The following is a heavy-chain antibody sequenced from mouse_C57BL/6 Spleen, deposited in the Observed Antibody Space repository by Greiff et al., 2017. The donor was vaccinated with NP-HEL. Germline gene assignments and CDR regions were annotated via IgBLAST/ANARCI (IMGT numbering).Heavy chain of an antibody. V-gene: IGHV1-26*01. J-gene: IGHJ1*03. CDR3: ARGPTTVVDWYFDV. Sequence: EVQLQQSGPELVKPGASVKISCKASGYTFTDYYMNWVKQSHGKSLEWIGDINPNNGGTSYNQKFKGKATLTVDKSSSTAYMELRSLTSEDSAVYYGARGPTTVVDWYFDVWGTGTTVTVSS. CDR1: GYTFTDYY. D-gene: IGHD1-1*01. CDR2: INPNNGGT.